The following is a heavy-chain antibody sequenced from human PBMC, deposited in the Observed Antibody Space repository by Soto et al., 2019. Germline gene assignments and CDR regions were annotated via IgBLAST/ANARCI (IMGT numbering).Heavy chain of an antibody. CDR1: GGSISSGGYS. J-gene: IGHJ5*02. CDR3: SRGGGMDWFDP. V-gene: IGHV4-30-2*01. CDR2: IYHSGST. Sequence: PSEALSLTCAVSGGSISSGGYSWSWIRQPPGKGLEWIGYIYHSGSTYYNQSLKSRVTISVDRSKNQFSLKQSSVTAADTAVFLFSRGGGMDWFDPWGQGTLVTVSS. D-gene: IGHD3-16*01.